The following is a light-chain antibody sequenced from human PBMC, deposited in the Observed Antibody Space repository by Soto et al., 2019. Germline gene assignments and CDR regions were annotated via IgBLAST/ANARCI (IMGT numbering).Light chain of an antibody. Sequence: ETVMTQSPGTLSLSPGERATLSCRASQSVSSSYLAWYQQKPGQAHRLLIYGASSRATGIPDRFSGSGSGTDFILTITRLEPQDFAVYYCQHYGSSPPITFGQGTRLEIK. J-gene: IGKJ5*01. V-gene: IGKV3-20*01. CDR2: GAS. CDR1: QSVSSSY. CDR3: QHYGSSPPIT.